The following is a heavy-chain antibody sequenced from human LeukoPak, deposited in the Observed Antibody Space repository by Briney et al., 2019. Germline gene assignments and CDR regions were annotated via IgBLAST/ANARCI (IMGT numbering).Heavy chain of an antibody. Sequence: GGSLRLSCAASGFTFSSYAMSWVRQAPGKGLEWVSAISGSGGSTHYADSVKGRFTISRDNSKNTLYLQMNSLRAEDTAVYYCAKGYSYGPSKYYFDYWGQGTLVTVSS. V-gene: IGHV3-23*01. D-gene: IGHD5-18*01. J-gene: IGHJ4*02. CDR1: GFTFSSYA. CDR3: AKGYSYGPSKYYFDY. CDR2: ISGSGGST.